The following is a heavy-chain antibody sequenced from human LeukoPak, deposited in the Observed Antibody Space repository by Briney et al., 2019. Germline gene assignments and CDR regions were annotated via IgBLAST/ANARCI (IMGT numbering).Heavy chain of an antibody. CDR2: IYYSGST. V-gene: IGHV4-30-4*01. Sequence: PSQTLSLACTVSGGSISSDDYYWSWIRQPPGKGLEWIGYIYYSGSTSYSPSLKGRVTISVDTSKDQFSLKLSSVTAADTAVFYCARSGLNHLLSTWGQGTLVTVSS. CDR1: GGSISSDDYY. CDR3: ARSGLNHLLST. D-gene: IGHD2-2*01. J-gene: IGHJ5*02.